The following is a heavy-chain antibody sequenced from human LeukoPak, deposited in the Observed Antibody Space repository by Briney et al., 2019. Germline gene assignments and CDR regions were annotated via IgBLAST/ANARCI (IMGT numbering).Heavy chain of an antibody. CDR2: ISGSGGST. J-gene: IGHJ4*02. D-gene: IGHD3-3*01. CDR3: AKDVERHDFWSGYFNPFDC. V-gene: IGHV3-23*01. CDR1: GFTFSSYA. Sequence: GGSLRLSCAASGFTFSSYAMSWVRQAPGKGLEWVSAISGSGGSTYYADSVKGRFTISRDNSKNTLYLQMNSLRAEDTAVYYCAKDVERHDFWSGYFNPFDCWGQGTLVTVSS.